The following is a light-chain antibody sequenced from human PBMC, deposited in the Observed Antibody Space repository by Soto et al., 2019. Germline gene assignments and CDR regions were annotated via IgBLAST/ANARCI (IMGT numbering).Light chain of an antibody. CDR1: SSNIGRNT. CDR3: AVWDDNLRAVV. CDR2: RNS. Sequence: QSGLTQPPSASGTPGQRIIISCSGSSSNIGRNTVNWYQYLPGTAPKVLIYRNSHRPSGVPDRCSGSQSGSSASLAIDGLQSEDEADYYCAVWDDNLRAVVFGGGTKLTVL. V-gene: IGLV1-44*01. J-gene: IGLJ2*01.